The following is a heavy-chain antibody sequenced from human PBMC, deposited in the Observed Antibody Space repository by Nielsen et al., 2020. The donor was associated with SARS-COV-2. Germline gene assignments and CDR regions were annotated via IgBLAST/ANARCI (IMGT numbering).Heavy chain of an antibody. CDR3: ARAPGGYFDWPRDAFDI. Sequence: GESLKISCAASGFTFSVYAMHWVRQAPGKGLEWVTLIWYDGSNKYYADSVKGRFTISRDNSKNTLYLQMNSLRAEDTAVYYCARAPGGYFDWPRDAFDIWGQGTMVTVSS. V-gene: IGHV3-33*01. CDR2: IWYDGSNK. CDR1: GFTFSVYA. J-gene: IGHJ3*02. D-gene: IGHD3-9*01.